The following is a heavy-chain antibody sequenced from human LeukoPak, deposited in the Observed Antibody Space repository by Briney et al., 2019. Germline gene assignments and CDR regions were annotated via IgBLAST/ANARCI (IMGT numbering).Heavy chain of an antibody. J-gene: IGHJ2*01. CDR1: GFTFSSHW. V-gene: IGHV3-7*03. CDR2: INKNGSAK. D-gene: IGHD2-15*01. CDR3: ARSHCSGNNCYSNWYCDL. Sequence: GGSLRLSCAASGFTFSSHWMSWIRQAPGKGLEGVAKINKNGSAKDYVDFVKGRFTISRDNAKNSLYLQMNSLSAEDTAVYYCARSHCSGNNCYSNWYCDLWGRGTQVTVSS.